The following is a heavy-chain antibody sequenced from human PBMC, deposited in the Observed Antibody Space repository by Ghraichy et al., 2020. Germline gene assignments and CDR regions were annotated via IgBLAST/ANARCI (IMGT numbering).Heavy chain of an antibody. CDR1: TFTFNNYW. CDR2: INTDSTRR. Sequence: GSLNISCEASTFTFNNYWMHWVRQVPGKGLVWVSRINTDSTRRDYADSVKGRFTISRDNAKNTLYLQMNSLRAEDTSVYYCARGSGRYYYYYYGLDVWGQGTTVIVSS. D-gene: IGHD1-26*01. J-gene: IGHJ6*02. CDR3: ARGSGRYYYYYYGLDV. V-gene: IGHV3-74*01.